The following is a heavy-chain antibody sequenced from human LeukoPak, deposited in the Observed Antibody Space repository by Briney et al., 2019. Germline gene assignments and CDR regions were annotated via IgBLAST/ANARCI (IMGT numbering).Heavy chain of an antibody. D-gene: IGHD3-9*01. J-gene: IGHJ4*02. Sequence: SETLSLICAVYGGSFSGYYWSWIRQPPGKGLEWIGEINHSGSTNYNPSLKSRVTISVDTSKNQFSLKLSSVTAADTAVYYCARRRYFDWLLGAIDYWGQGTLVTVSS. CDR1: GGSFSGYY. V-gene: IGHV4-34*01. CDR2: INHSGST. CDR3: ARRRYFDWLLGAIDY.